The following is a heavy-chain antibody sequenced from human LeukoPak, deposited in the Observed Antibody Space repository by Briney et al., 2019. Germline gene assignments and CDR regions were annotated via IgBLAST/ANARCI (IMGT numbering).Heavy chain of an antibody. CDR2: VYISGNT. CDR3: ARDIPAGP. D-gene: IGHD2-21*01. CDR1: GGSITGYS. V-gene: IGHV4-4*07. J-gene: IGHJ5*02. Sequence: SETPSLTCTVSGGSITGYSWSWIRQSAAKGLEWIGRVYISGNTNYNPSFKSRVTMSMDMSKNQFSLKMFFVTAADTAIYYCARDIPAGPWGQGTLVTVSS.